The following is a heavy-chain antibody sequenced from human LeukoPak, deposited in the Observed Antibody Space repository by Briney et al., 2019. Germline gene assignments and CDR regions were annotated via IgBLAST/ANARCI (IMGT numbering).Heavy chain of an antibody. CDR3: ATYRQVLLPFES. CDR2: INPNSDAT. J-gene: IGHJ4*02. V-gene: IGHV1-2*02. D-gene: IGHD2-8*02. Sequence: ASVKVSCKASGYTFTSYDINWVRQATGQGLEWMAWINPNSDATRYAQKFDGRVTVTGDTSTNTTSLEFNSLRYDDTAIYYCATYRQVLLPFESWGQGTLVTVSS. CDR1: GYTFTSYD.